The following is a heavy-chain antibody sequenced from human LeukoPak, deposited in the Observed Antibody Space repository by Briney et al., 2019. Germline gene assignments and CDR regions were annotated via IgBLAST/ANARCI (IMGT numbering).Heavy chain of an antibody. Sequence: GGSLRLSCAASGFTFSGYGMGWVRQAPGKGLEWVSLISGSAGSTYYADSVKGRFTISRDNSKATLYLQVNILRGDDTAIYYCAKGTTSGSYFLFDYGGRGTLVTVSS. CDR2: ISGSAGST. V-gene: IGHV3-23*01. CDR3: AKGTTSGSYFLFDY. J-gene: IGHJ4*02. D-gene: IGHD1-26*01. CDR1: GFTFSGYG.